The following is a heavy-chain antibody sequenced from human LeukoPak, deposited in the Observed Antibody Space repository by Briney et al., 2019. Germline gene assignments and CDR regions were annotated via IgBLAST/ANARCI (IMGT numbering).Heavy chain of an antibody. CDR3: ARHVYTELDWFDP. Sequence: GASLKISCKGSGYSFTSYWIGWVRQMPGKGLEWMGIIYPGDSDTRYSPSFQGQVTISADKSISTAYLQWSSLKASDTAMYYCARHVYTELDWFDPWGQGTLVTVSS. V-gene: IGHV5-51*01. CDR1: GYSFTSYW. D-gene: IGHD1-7*01. J-gene: IGHJ5*02. CDR2: IYPGDSDT.